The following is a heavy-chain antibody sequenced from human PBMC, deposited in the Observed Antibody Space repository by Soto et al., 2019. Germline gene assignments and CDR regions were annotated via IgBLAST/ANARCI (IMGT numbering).Heavy chain of an antibody. J-gene: IGHJ4*02. CDR2: IYTSGST. CDR3: AGRARYCSSTSCHGAENY. V-gene: IGHV4-4*07. D-gene: IGHD2-2*01. CDR1: GGSISSYY. Sequence: QVQLQESGPGLVKPSETLSLTCTVSGGSISSYYWSWIRQPAGKGLEWIGRIYTSGSTNYNPSLKSRVPMAVDTSKNQCSLKLSSGAAADTAVYYCAGRARYCSSTSCHGAENYWGQGTLVTVSS.